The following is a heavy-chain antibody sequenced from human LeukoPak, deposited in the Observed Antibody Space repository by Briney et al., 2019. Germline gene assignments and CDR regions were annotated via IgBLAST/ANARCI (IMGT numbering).Heavy chain of an antibody. CDR1: GFTLSNHW. CDR3: ATDLHFGYCTATSCANY. D-gene: IGHD2-2*03. V-gene: IGHV3-15*01. Sequence: GGSLRLSCAASGFTLSNHWLTWVRQAPGKGLEWVGRIRSTPDGGATDYAAPVKGRFTISRDDSKNTLYLQMSSLRTEDTAVYYCATDLHFGYCTATSCANYWGQGTLVTVSS. J-gene: IGHJ4*02. CDR2: IRSTPDGGAT.